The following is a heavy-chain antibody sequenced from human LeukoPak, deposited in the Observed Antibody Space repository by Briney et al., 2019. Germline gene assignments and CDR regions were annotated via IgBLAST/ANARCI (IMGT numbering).Heavy chain of an antibody. Sequence: APVKVSCKASGGTFSSYAISWVRQAPGQGLEWMGGIIPIFGTANYAQKFQGRVTITTDESTSTAYMELSSLRPEDTAVYYCARSSSWYHYYYYYMDVWGKGTTVTVSS. D-gene: IGHD6-13*01. J-gene: IGHJ6*03. CDR2: IIPIFGTA. CDR1: GGTFSSYA. V-gene: IGHV1-69*05. CDR3: ARSSSWYHYYYYYMDV.